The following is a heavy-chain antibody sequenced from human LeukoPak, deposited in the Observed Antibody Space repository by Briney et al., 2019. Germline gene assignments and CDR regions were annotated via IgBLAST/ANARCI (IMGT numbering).Heavy chain of an antibody. D-gene: IGHD6-19*01. Sequence: SETLSLTCTVSGGSITSEGYHWGWIRQHPGKGLEWTGYISYSGTPYYNPSLKSRVAILIDTSTNQFSLRLNSVTAADTAVYYCARRAPWLVSGCFDYWGQGALVTVSS. CDR2: ISYSGTP. CDR1: GGSITSEGYH. CDR3: ARRAPWLVSGCFDY. J-gene: IGHJ4*02. V-gene: IGHV4-31*03.